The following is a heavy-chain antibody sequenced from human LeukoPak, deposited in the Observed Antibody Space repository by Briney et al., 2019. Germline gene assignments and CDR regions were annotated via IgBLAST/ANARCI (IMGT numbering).Heavy chain of an antibody. CDR3: ARDYTLYYYYYMDV. J-gene: IGHJ6*03. CDR1: GFTFSSYS. Sequence: PGGSLRLSCAASGFTFSSYSMNWVRQAPGKGLEWVSYISSSSSTIYYADSVKGRFTISRDNAKNSLYLQMNSLRAEDTAVYYCARDYTLYYYYYMDVWGKGTTVTVSS. CDR2: ISSSSSTI. D-gene: IGHD2-2*02. V-gene: IGHV3-48*01.